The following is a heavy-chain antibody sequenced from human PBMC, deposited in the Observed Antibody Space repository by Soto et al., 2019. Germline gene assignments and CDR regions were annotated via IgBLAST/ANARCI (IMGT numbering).Heavy chain of an antibody. CDR3: ARDYQYDSSGPHVDY. J-gene: IGHJ4*02. Sequence: GVSLRLSCAASGFTFSSYAMHWVRQAPGKGLEWVAVISYDGSNKYYADSVKGRFTISRDNSKNTLYLQMNSLRAEDTAVYYCARDYQYDSSGPHVDYWGQGPLVTVSS. V-gene: IGHV3-30-3*01. D-gene: IGHD3-22*01. CDR1: GFTFSSYA. CDR2: ISYDGSNK.